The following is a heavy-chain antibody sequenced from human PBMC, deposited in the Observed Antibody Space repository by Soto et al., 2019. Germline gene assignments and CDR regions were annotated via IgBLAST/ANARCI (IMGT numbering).Heavy chain of an antibody. D-gene: IGHD5-12*01. Sequence: TGGPLRLSCAASGFTFNIYWMHWVRQAPGKGLVWVSRINSDGSSASYADSVKGRFTFSRDNAKNTLYLQMNSLRAEDTAVYYCARDRGYNGYDFWGQGTLVTVSS. CDR1: GFTFNIYW. V-gene: IGHV3-74*01. J-gene: IGHJ4*02. CDR3: ARDRGYNGYDF. CDR2: INSDGSSA.